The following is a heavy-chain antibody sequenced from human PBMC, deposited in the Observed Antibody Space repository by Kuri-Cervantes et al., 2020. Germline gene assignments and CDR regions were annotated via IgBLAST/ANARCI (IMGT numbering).Heavy chain of an antibody. J-gene: IGHJ4*02. CDR3: ARGNAPEQWLGHFDY. Sequence: GGSLRLSCAVSGFTFSNYAMHWVRQAPGKGLEWVAVISYDGSTKYYADSVKGRFTISRDNSKNTLYLQMNSLRAEDAAVYYCARGNAPEQWLGHFDYWGQGTLVTVSS. CDR1: GFTFSNYA. D-gene: IGHD6-19*01. V-gene: IGHV3-30-3*01. CDR2: ISYDGSTK.